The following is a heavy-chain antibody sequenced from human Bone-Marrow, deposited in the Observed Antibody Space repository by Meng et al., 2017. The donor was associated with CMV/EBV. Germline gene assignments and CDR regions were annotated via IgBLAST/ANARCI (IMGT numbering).Heavy chain of an antibody. Sequence: GESLKISCAASGFTFSSYGMHWVRQAPGKGLEWVAFIRYDGSNKYYADSVKGRFTISRDNAKNSLYLQMNSLRAEDTAVYYCARSPDGFDYWGQGTRVTVSS. CDR3: ARSPDGFDY. CDR2: IRYDGSNK. J-gene: IGHJ4*02. V-gene: IGHV3-30*02. D-gene: IGHD1-14*01. CDR1: GFTFSSYG.